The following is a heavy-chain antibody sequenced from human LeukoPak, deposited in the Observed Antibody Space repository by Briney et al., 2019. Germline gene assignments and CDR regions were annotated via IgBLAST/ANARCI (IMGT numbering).Heavy chain of an antibody. CDR2: INPNSGGT. V-gene: IGHV1-2*02. Sequence: ASVKVSCKASGYTFTGYYMHWVRQAPGQGLEWMGWINPNSGGTNYAQKFQGRVTMTRDTSISTAYMELSRLRSDDTAVYYCARVETMLPYGSGSHQDYWGQGTLVTVSS. J-gene: IGHJ4*02. CDR3: ARVETMLPYGSGSHQDY. D-gene: IGHD3-10*01. CDR1: GYTFTGYY.